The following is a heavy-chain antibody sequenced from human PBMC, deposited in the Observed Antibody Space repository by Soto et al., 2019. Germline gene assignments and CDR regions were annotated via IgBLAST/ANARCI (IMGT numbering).Heavy chain of an antibody. CDR3: ARHQTRSTILKRDNWFDP. D-gene: IGHD5-12*01. CDR1: GGSISSSSYY. J-gene: IGHJ5*02. Sequence: QLQLQESGPGLVKPSETLSLTCTVSGGSISSSSYYWGWIRQPPGKGLEWIGSIYYSGSTYYNPSLKSRVTISVDTSKNQFSLKLSSVTAADTAVYYCARHQTRSTILKRDNWFDPWGQGTLVTVSS. CDR2: IYYSGST. V-gene: IGHV4-39*01.